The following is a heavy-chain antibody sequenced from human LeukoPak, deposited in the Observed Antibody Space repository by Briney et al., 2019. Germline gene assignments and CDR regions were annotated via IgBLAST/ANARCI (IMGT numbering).Heavy chain of an antibody. J-gene: IGHJ4*02. CDR1: GYTFTTYG. Sequence: SVKVSCKASGYTFTTYGISWVRQAPGQGLEWMGRIIPILGIANYAQKFQGRVTITADKSTSTAYMELSSLRSEDTAVYYCASEGYCSGGSCYSVYYFDYWGQGTLVTVSS. CDR2: IIPILGIA. V-gene: IGHV1-69*04. CDR3: ASEGYCSGGSCYSVYYFDY. D-gene: IGHD2-15*01.